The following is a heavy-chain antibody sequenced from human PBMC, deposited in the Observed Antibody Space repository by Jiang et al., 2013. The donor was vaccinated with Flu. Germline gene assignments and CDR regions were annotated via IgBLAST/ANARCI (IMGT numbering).Heavy chain of an antibody. J-gene: IGHJ3*02. CDR1: GFTVSSNY. V-gene: IGHV3-66*01. Sequence: GLVQPGGSLRLSCAASGFTVSSNYMSWVRQAPGKGLEWVSVIYSGGSTYYADSVKGRFTISRDNSKNTLYLQMNSLRAEDTAVYYCARDGRCGDVGMDYDILTGYCNDAFDIWGQGTMVTVSS. CDR2: IYSGGST. CDR3: ARDGRCGDVGMDYDILTGYCNDAFDI. D-gene: IGHD3-9*01.